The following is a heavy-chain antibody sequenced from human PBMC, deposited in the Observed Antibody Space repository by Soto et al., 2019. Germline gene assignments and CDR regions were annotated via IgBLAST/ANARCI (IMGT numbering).Heavy chain of an antibody. D-gene: IGHD2-21*02. CDR3: ARESRVTKWSNDY. J-gene: IGHJ4*02. Sequence: ASVKVSSKACRYTITSYGISWLRQAPGQGLEWMGWISAYNGNTNYAQKLQGRVTMTTDTSTSTAYMELRSLRSDDTAVYYCARESRVTKWSNDYWGQGNLVTGS. V-gene: IGHV1-18*01. CDR2: ISAYNGNT. CDR1: RYTITSYG.